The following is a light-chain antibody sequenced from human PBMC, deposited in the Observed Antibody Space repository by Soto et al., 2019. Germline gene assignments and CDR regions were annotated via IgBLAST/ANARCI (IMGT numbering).Light chain of an antibody. CDR3: QQSYSTPRT. Sequence: DIQMTQSPSSLSASVGDRVTITCRASQSISNYLNWYQQKPGKAPKLLMFAASSLQSGVPSRFSGGGSGTAFTLTSSSLQPEDFATYYCQQSYSTPRTFGQGTKVEIK. CDR1: QSISNY. V-gene: IGKV1-39*01. CDR2: AAS. J-gene: IGKJ1*01.